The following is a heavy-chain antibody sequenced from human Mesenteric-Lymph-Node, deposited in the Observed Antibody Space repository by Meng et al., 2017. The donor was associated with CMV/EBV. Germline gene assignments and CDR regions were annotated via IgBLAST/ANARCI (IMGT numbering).Heavy chain of an antibody. CDR1: GGSISSYY. Sequence: GSLRLSCTVSGGSISSYYWSWIRQPPGKGLEWIGYIYYSGSTNYNPSLKSRVTISVDTSKNQFSLKLSSVTAADTAVYYCARAVDSSGYYDAFDIWGQGTMVTVSS. D-gene: IGHD3-22*01. CDR3: ARAVDSSGYYDAFDI. V-gene: IGHV4-59*08. CDR2: IYYSGST. J-gene: IGHJ3*02.